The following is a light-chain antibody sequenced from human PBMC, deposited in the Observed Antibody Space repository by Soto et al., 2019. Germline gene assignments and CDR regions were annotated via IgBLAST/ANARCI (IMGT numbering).Light chain of an antibody. CDR1: QSVSSY. CDR3: QQYGSSGT. J-gene: IGKJ1*01. V-gene: IGKV3-20*01. Sequence: EIALTQSPDTLSLSPGERATLSCRASQSVSSYLAWYQQKPGQAPRLLIYDASNRATGIPARFSGSGSGADFTLTISRLEPEDFAVYYCQQYGSSGTFGQGTKVDI. CDR2: DAS.